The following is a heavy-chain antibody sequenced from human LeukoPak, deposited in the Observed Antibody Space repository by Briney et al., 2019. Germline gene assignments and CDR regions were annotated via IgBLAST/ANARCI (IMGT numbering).Heavy chain of an antibody. CDR1: GFTFSNYG. CDR2: ISSSGSTI. CDR3: ARRPPTVGLDY. V-gene: IGHV3-48*01. D-gene: IGHD4-11*01. Sequence: PGGTLRLSCAASGFTFSNYGMSWVRQAPGKGLEWVSYISSSGSTIYYADSVKGRFTISRDNAAKTLYLQMDSLRPEDTAIYYCARRPPTVGLDYWGQGTLVTVSS. J-gene: IGHJ4*02.